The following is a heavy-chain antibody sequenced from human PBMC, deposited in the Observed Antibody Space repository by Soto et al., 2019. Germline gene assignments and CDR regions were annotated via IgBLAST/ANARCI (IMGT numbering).Heavy chain of an antibody. D-gene: IGHD6-19*01. CDR2: IHYSGNT. Sequence: QVQLQESGPGLVRPSETLSLTCTVSAGSISSNYLNWMRQAPGKGLEWIGLIHYSGNTNYNPSLQSRGTISLDTSKNQFSLNLSSVTAADTAVYYCTIGAGWTTDYWSQGTLVTVSS. V-gene: IGHV4-59*01. J-gene: IGHJ4*02. CDR3: TIGAGWTTDY. CDR1: AGSISSNY.